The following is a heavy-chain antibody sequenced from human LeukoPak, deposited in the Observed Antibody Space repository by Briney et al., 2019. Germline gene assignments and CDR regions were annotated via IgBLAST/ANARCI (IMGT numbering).Heavy chain of an antibody. V-gene: IGHV1-2*02. CDR1: GYTFTGYY. CDR3: ARVSYYDFWSGWSHYYYGMDV. CDR2: INPNSGGT. Sequence: ASVKVSCKASGYTFTGYYMHWVRQAPRQGLEWMGWINPNSGGTNYAQKFQGRVTMTRDTSISTAYMELSRLRSDDTAVYYCARVSYYDFWSGWSHYYYGMDVWGQGTTVTVSS. J-gene: IGHJ6*02. D-gene: IGHD3-3*01.